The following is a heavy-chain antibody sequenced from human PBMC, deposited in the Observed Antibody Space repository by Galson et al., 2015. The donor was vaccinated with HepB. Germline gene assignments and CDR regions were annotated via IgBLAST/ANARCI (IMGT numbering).Heavy chain of an antibody. CDR2: ISYDGSNK. CDR1: GFTFDNYG. V-gene: IGHV3-30*18. CDR3: AKETGKWSGYYMTYYFGMDG. J-gene: IGHJ6*02. Sequence: SLRLYCAASGFTFDNYGIHWVRQAPGKGLEWVAGISYDGSNKYSGNSVRGRFTISRDTPKNTVNLQMNSLRAEDTAVYFCAKETGKWSGYYMTYYFGMDGWGQGTTVTVSS. D-gene: IGHD3-3*01.